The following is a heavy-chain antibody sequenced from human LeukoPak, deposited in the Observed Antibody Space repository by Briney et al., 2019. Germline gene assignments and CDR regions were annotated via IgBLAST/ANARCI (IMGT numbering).Heavy chain of an antibody. Sequence: ASVKVSCKASGGTFSIYAISWVRQAPGQGLEWMGGIIPIFGTANYAQKFQGRVTITADESTSTAYMELSSLRSEDTAVYYCARNRYGSGRDYYYYYMDVWGKGTTVTISS. CDR2: IIPIFGTA. CDR3: ARNRYGSGRDYYYYYMDV. D-gene: IGHD3-10*01. V-gene: IGHV1-69*13. J-gene: IGHJ6*03. CDR1: GGTFSIYA.